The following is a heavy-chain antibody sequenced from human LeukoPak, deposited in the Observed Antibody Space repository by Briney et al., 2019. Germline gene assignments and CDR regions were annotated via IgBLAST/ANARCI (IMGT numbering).Heavy chain of an antibody. CDR1: GFTFSRFT. J-gene: IGHJ3*02. Sequence: GGSLRLSCAASGFTFSRFTMNWGRQAPGKGLEWVSSISSNGAYIYYADSLRGRLTISRDNAKNSLYLQVNRLGAEDTAVYYCAREGGFHYDSSGDAFDIWGQGTMVTVSS. D-gene: IGHD3-22*01. CDR3: AREGGFHYDSSGDAFDI. V-gene: IGHV3-21*01. CDR2: ISSNGAYI.